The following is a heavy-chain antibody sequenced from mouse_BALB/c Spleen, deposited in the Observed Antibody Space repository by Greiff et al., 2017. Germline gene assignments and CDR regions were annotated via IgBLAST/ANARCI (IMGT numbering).Heavy chain of an antibody. CDR2: IWSGGST. V-gene: IGHV2-2*02. J-gene: IGHJ3*01. CDR3: ARNPLAY. Sequence: QVQLQQSGPGLVQPSQSLSITCTVSGFSLTSYGVHWVRQSPGKGLEWLGVIWSGGSTDYNAAFISRLSISKDNSKSRVFFKMNSLQANDTAIYYCARNPLAYWGQGTLVTVSA. CDR1: GFSLTSYG.